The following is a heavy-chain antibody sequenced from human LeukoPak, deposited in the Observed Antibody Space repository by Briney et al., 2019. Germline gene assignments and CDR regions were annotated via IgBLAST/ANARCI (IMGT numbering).Heavy chain of an antibody. J-gene: IGHJ4*02. V-gene: IGHV3-7*01. Sequence: GGSLRLSCAASGLTFSSYWMDWVRRAPGKGLEWVANINQDGSQKYYVDSVKGRFTISRDNAENSLYLQMNSLRAEDTAVYYCSGSLNSWGQGTLVTVSS. CDR2: INQDGSQK. CDR3: SGSLNS. CDR1: GLTFSSYW.